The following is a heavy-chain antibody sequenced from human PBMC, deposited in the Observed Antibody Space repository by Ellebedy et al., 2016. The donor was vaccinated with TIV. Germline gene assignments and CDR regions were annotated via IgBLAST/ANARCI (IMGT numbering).Heavy chain of an antibody. Sequence: GGSLRLXCAASGFTFSDYYMSWIRQAPGKGLEWVSYISSSGSTIYYADSVKGRFTISRDNAKNSLYLQMNSLRAEDTAVYYCARDLLGYSSSWDPRGWFDPWGQGTLVTVSS. CDR1: GFTFSDYY. J-gene: IGHJ5*02. V-gene: IGHV3-11*01. CDR2: ISSSGSTI. CDR3: ARDLLGYSSSWDPRGWFDP. D-gene: IGHD6-13*01.